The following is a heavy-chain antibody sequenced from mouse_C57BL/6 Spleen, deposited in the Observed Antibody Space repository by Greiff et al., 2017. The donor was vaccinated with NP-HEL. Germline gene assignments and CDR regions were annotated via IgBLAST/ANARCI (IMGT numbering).Heavy chain of an antibody. Sequence: DVKLVESGPELVKPGDSVKISCKASGYSFTGYFMNWVMQSHGKSLEWIGRINPYNGDTFYNQKFKGKATLTVDKSSSTAHMELRSLTSEDSAVYYCAKGYSNSGAMDYWGQGTSVTVSS. CDR3: AKGYSNSGAMDY. CDR1: GYSFTGYF. J-gene: IGHJ4*01. CDR2: INPYNGDT. D-gene: IGHD2-5*01. V-gene: IGHV1-20*01.